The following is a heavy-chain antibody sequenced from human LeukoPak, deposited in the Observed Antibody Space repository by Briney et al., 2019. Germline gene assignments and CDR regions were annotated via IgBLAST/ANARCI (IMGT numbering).Heavy chain of an antibody. Sequence: PSETLSLTCTVSGGSISYFYWSWIRQPAGKGLEWIGRIYTSGRTNYKPSLKSRVTMSVDTSKNQFSLKLSSVTAADTAVYYCASLLRFLEWLPDYWGQGTLVTVSS. CDR2: IYTSGRT. V-gene: IGHV4-4*07. CDR3: ASLLRFLEWLPDY. J-gene: IGHJ4*02. D-gene: IGHD3-3*01. CDR1: GGSISYFY.